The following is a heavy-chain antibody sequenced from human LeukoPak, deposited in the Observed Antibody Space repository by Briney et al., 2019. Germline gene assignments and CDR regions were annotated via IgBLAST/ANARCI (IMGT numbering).Heavy chain of an antibody. J-gene: IGHJ4*02. Sequence: SETLSLTCTVSGGSISSSSYYWGWIRQPPGKGLEWIGYIYHSGSTKYNPSLKSRVTISVDTSKNQFSLKLSSVTAADTAVYYCARDGYSGNDGLWGQGTLVTVSS. CDR3: ARDGYSGNDGL. CDR1: GGSISSSSYY. CDR2: IYHSGST. V-gene: IGHV4-61*01. D-gene: IGHD5-12*01.